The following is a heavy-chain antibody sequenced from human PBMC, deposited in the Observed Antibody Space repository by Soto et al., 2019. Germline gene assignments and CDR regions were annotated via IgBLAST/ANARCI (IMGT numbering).Heavy chain of an antibody. D-gene: IGHD5-12*01. CDR2: ISATGSG. V-gene: IGHV4-61*01. CDR1: GGSVISGSYY. J-gene: IGHJ6*02. Sequence: QVQLQESGPGLVKPSETLSLTCTVSGGSVISGSYYWSWILQPPGKGLEWVGCISATGSGDYNPSLKSRVTKSVHTSKRQFPLRLNAVTAADTAVYYCARAHSGYDPLGMDVWGQGTTVTVSS. CDR3: ARAHSGYDPLGMDV.